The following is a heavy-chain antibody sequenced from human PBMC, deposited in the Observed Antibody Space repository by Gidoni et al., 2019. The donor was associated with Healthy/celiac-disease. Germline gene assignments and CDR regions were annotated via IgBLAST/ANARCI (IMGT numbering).Heavy chain of an antibody. Sequence: QVQLQESGPGLVKPSQTLSITCTVSGGSISSGDYYLSWIRQPPGKGLEWMGYIYYIGSTSYNPPLKSRVTISVDTSKNQFSLRLRSGAAADAAVYYWARGGVRGVIPQTDYYYDMDVWGKGTTVTVSS. J-gene: IGHJ6*03. CDR2: IYYIGST. CDR1: GGSISSGDYY. CDR3: ARGGVRGVIPQTDYYYDMDV. D-gene: IGHD3-10*01. V-gene: IGHV4-30-4*01.